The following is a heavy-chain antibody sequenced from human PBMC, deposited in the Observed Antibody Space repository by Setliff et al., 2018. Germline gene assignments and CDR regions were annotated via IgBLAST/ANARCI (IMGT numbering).Heavy chain of an antibody. CDR1: GGTFRTYG. CDR3: ARDTRDKYDSSGYYLSLDS. CDR2: IIPVFRTA. J-gene: IGHJ4*02. Sequence: ASVKVSCKASGGTFRTYGFSWVRQAPGQGLEWMGRIIPVFRTANYAQKFRGRVTITADEVARTAYMELSTLRSEDTAVYYCARDTRDKYDSSGYYLSLDSWGQGSLVTVSS. V-gene: IGHV1-69*13. D-gene: IGHD3-22*01.